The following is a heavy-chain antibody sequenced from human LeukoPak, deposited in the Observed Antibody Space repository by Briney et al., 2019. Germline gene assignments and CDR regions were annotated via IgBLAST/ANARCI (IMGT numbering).Heavy chain of an antibody. CDR2: ISWDGGST. CDR3: AKSKTAVTTGYLDY. Sequence: GGSLRLSCAASGFTFDDYTMHWVRQAPGKGLEWVSLISWDGGSTYYADSVKGRFTISRDNSKNSLYLQMNSLRTEDTALYYCAKSKTAVTTGYLDYWGQGALVTVSS. V-gene: IGHV3-43*01. J-gene: IGHJ4*02. D-gene: IGHD4-17*01. CDR1: GFTFDDYT.